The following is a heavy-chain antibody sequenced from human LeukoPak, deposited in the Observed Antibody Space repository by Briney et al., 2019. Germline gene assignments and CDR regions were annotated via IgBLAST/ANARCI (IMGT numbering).Heavy chain of an antibody. CDR3: ARGHLYYDFWSGGYYYYYYGMDV. CDR2: ISAYNGNT. D-gene: IGHD3-3*01. CDR1: GYTFTSYG. J-gene: IGHJ6*02. Sequence: ASVKVSCKASGYTFTSYGISWVRQAPGQGLEWMGWISAYNGNTNYAQKLQGRVTMTTDTSTSTAYMELRSLRSDDTAVYYCARGHLYYDFWSGGYYYYYYGMDVWGQGTTVTVSS. V-gene: IGHV1-18*01.